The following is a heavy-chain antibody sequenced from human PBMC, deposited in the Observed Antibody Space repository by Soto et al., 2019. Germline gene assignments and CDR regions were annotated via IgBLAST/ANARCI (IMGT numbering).Heavy chain of an antibody. CDR3: AHFSGMIYGVDP. D-gene: IGHD6-19*01. CDR1: GFSLATPGVA. V-gene: IGHV2-5*02. J-gene: IGHJ5*02. CDR2: IYWEDDE. Sequence: QVTLKESGPTLVKPTQTLTLTCNFSGFSLATPGVAVGWLRQTPGKALEWLGHIYWEDDERYSPTLQNRLSITTDTSKNQVVLTMTNMKPLDTGTYYCAHFSGMIYGVDPWGQGTLVTVSS.